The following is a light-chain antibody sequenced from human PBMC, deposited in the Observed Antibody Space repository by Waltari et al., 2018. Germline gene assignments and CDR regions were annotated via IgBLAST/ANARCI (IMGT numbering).Light chain of an antibody. CDR1: SSNIGKNY. J-gene: IGLJ3*02. Sequence: QFVLTQPSSVSAAPGQRGAISCSGSSSNIGKNYVSWYQEVPGTAPKLLIYQDNKRPSGVSDRFSGAKSGTSASLASAGLQSGDEADYYGATWDNGLSGWVFGGGTRLTV. V-gene: IGLV1-51*02. CDR3: ATWDNGLSGWV. CDR2: QDN.